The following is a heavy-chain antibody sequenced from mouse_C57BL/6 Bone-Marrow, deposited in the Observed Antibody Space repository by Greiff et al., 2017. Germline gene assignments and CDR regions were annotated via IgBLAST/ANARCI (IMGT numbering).Heavy chain of an antibody. CDR1: GYSITSGYY. V-gene: IGHV3-6*01. CDR3: ARESGRSDLLLRPYAMDY. J-gene: IGHJ4*01. CDR2: ISYAGSN. Sequence: EVQLVESGPGLVKPSQSLSLTCSVTGYSITSGYYWNWIRQFPGNKLEWMGYISYAGSNNYNPSLKNRISITRDTSKNQFFLKLNSVTTEDTATYYCARESGRSDLLLRPYAMDYWGQGTSVTVSS. D-gene: IGHD1-1*01.